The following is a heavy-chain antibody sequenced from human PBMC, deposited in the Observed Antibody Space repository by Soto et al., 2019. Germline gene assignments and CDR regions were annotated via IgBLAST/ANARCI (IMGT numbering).Heavy chain of an antibody. J-gene: IGHJ6*02. CDR2: IIPILGIA. CDR3: ARDPLVAAAGTKWGYYGMDV. D-gene: IGHD6-13*01. CDR1: GGTFSSYT. Sequence: QVQLVQSGAEVKKPGSSVKVSCKASGGTFSSYTISWVRQAPGQGLEWMGRIIPILGIANYAQKFQGRVTITADKSTSTAYMELSRLRSEDTAVYYSARDPLVAAAGTKWGYYGMDVWGQGTTVTVSS. V-gene: IGHV1-69*08.